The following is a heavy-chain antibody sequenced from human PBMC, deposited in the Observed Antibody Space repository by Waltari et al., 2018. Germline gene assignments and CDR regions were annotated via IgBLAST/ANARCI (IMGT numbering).Heavy chain of an antibody. J-gene: IGHJ4*02. V-gene: IGHV4-34*01. CDR2: INHSGST. CDR3: ARLRAPTMIVVVMMSLPGWYFDY. D-gene: IGHD3-22*01. Sequence: QVQLQQWGAGLLKPSETLSLTCAVYGGSFSGYYWSWIRQPPGKGLEWIGEINHSGSTNSNPSLKSRVTISVDTSKNQFSLKLSSVTAADTAVYYCARLRAPTMIVVVMMSLPGWYFDYWGQGTLVTVSS. CDR1: GGSFSGYY.